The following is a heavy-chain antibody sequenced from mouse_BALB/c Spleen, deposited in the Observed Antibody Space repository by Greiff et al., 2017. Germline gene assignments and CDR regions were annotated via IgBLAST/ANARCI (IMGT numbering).Heavy chain of an antibody. V-gene: IGHV6-6*02. Sequence: LQQSGGGLVQPGGSMKLSCVASGFTFSNYWMNWVRQSPEKGLEWVAEIRLKSNNYATHYAESVKGRFTISRDDSKSSVYLQMNNLRAEDTGIYYCTRDYGYAMDYWGQGTSVTVSS. J-gene: IGHJ4*01. CDR1: GFTFSNYW. CDR2: IRLKSNNYAT. CDR3: TRDYGYAMDY. D-gene: IGHD2-4*01.